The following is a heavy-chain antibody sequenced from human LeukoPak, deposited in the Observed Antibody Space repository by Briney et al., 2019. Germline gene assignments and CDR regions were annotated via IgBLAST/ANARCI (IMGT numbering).Heavy chain of an antibody. CDR1: GDSISSYY. J-gene: IGHJ4*02. CDR2: IHYTGST. CDR3: ARGRGYSYGIYYFDY. D-gene: IGHD5-18*01. V-gene: IGHV4-59*12. Sequence: PSETLSLTCTVSGDSISSYYWSWIRQSPEKGLEWIGYIHYTGSTYYNPSLRSRVTISVDTSKNQFSLKLSSVTAADTAVYYCARGRGYSYGIYYFDYWGQGTLVTVSS.